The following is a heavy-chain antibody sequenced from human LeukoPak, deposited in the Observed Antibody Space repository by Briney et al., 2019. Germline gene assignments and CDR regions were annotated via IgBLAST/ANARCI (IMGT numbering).Heavy chain of an antibody. Sequence: PGGSLRLSCAASGFIFSSYEMNWVHQAPGKGLEWVSYISSSGSTIYYADSVKGRFTISRDNAKNSLYLQMNSLRAEDTAVYYCARRPYYYDSLDYWGLDYWGQGTLVTVSS. CDR1: GFIFSSYE. CDR2: ISSSGSTI. J-gene: IGHJ4*02. CDR3: ARRPYYYDSLDYWGLDY. V-gene: IGHV3-48*03. D-gene: IGHD3-22*01.